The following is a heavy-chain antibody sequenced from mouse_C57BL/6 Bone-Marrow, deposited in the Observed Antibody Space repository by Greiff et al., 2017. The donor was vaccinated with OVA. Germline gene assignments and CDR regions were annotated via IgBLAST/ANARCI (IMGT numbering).Heavy chain of an antibody. CDR1: GFNIKDDY. V-gene: IGHV14-4*01. D-gene: IGHD2-5*01. J-gene: IGHJ3*01. CDR3: TTYYSNYPAWFAY. Sequence: LVESGAELVRPGASVKLSCTASGFNIKDDYMHWVKQRPEQGLEWIGWIDPENGDTEYASKFQGKATITADTSSNTAYLQLSSLTSEDTAVYYCTTYYSNYPAWFAYWGQGTLVTVSA. CDR2: IDPENGDT.